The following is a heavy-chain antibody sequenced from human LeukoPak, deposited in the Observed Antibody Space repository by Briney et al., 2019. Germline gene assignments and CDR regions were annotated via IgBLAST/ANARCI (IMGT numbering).Heavy chain of an antibody. CDR1: GFTFSRYG. CDR3: AKEEQQLLDAFDI. Sequence: PGGSLRLSCAASGFTFSRYGMHWVRQAPGKGLEWVALISYDGSNKSYGDSVEGRFTISRDNSKNTLYLQMNSLRAEDTAVYYCAKEEQQLLDAFDIWGQGTVVTVSS. J-gene: IGHJ3*02. V-gene: IGHV3-30*18. CDR2: ISYDGSNK. D-gene: IGHD6-13*01.